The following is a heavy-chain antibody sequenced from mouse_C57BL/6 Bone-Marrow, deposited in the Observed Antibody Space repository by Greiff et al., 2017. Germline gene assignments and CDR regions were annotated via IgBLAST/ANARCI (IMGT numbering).Heavy chain of an antibody. CDR2: INPSNGGT. J-gene: IGHJ4*01. CDR1: GYTFTSYW. V-gene: IGHV1-53*01. CDR3: ASGITTVVANAMDY. Sequence: QVQLQQPGTELVKPGASVKLSCKASGYTFTSYWMHWVKQRPGQGLEWIGNINPSNGGTNYNEKFKSKATLTVDKSSSTAYMQLSSLTSEDSAVYYGASGITTVVANAMDYWGQGTAVTVSS. D-gene: IGHD1-1*01.